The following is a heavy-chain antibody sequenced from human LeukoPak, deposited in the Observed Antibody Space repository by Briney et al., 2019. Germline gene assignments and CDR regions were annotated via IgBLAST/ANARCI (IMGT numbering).Heavy chain of an antibody. CDR3: AKDLRGIVVVPAAMTDYYYYGMDV. CDR2: ISGSGGNT. V-gene: IGHV3-23*01. CDR1: GFTFSSYA. D-gene: IGHD2-2*01. Sequence: GGSLRLSCAASGFTFSSYAISWVRQAPGKGLEWVSAISGSGGNTYYADPVKGRFTISRDNSKNTLYLQMNSLRAEDTAVYYCAKDLRGIVVVPAAMTDYYYYGMDVWGQGTTVTVSS. J-gene: IGHJ6*02.